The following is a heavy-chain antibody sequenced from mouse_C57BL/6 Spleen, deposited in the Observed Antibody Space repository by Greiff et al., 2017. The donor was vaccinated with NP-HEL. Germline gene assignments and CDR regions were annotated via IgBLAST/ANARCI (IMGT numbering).Heavy chain of an antibody. Sequence: VQLQQSGAELVRPGASVKLSCTASGFNIKDDYMHWVKQRPEQGLEWIGWIDPENGDTEYASKFQGKATITADTSSNTAYLQLSSLISEDTAVYYCTTRGYFDYWGQGTTLTVSS. CDR2: IDPENGDT. J-gene: IGHJ2*01. CDR3: TTRGYFDY. CDR1: GFNIKDDY. V-gene: IGHV14-4*01.